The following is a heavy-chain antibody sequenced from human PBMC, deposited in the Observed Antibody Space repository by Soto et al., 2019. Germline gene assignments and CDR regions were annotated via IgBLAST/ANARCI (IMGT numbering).Heavy chain of an antibody. J-gene: IGHJ4*02. CDR3: ASGPYYYDSSGYYWGFDY. CDR1: GGTFSSYT. CDR2: IIPILGIA. D-gene: IGHD3-22*01. Sequence: QVQLVQSGAEVKKPGSSVKVSCKASGGTFSSYTISWVRQAPGQGLEWMGRIIPILGIANYAQKFQGRVTITADKSTSTAYMELSSLRSEDTAVYYCASGPYYYDSSGYYWGFDYWGQGTLFTVSS. V-gene: IGHV1-69*02.